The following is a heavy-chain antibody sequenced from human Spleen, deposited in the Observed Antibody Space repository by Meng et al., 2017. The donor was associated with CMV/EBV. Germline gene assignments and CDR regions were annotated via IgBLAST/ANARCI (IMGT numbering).Heavy chain of an antibody. Sequence: GESLKISCEGSGFTFRSFEMNWVRQAPGKGLEWVAYISSSGGTIHYADSVKGRFTISRDNAKKSLYVQMNNLRAEDTAVYYCAREVEPAALYLRYYGMDVWGQGTTVTVSS. CDR2: ISSSGGTI. J-gene: IGHJ6*02. CDR1: GFTFRSFE. V-gene: IGHV3-48*03. CDR3: AREVEPAALYLRYYGMDV. D-gene: IGHD2-2*01.